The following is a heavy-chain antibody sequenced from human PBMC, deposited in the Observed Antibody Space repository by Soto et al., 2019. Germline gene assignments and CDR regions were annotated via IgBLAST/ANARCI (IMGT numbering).Heavy chain of an antibody. V-gene: IGHV4-59*01. CDR2: IYYSGST. CDR3: AREGGLYSSSWQSDYYYYYMDV. D-gene: IGHD6-13*01. CDR1: GGSISSYY. J-gene: IGHJ6*03. Sequence: SETLSLTCTVSGGSISSYYWGWIRQPPGKGLEWIGYIYYSGSTNYNPSLKSRVTISVDTSKNQFSLKLSSVTAADTAVYYCAREGGLYSSSWQSDYYYYYMDVWGKGTTVTGSS.